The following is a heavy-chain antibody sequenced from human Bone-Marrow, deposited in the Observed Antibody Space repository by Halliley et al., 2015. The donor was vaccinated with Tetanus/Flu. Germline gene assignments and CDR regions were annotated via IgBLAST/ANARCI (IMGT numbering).Heavy chain of an antibody. Sequence: SLRLSCTTSGFGIADFGLSWVRQTPGKGLEWVGFIRRKSYGGTIEYAAPVRGRFTISRDESKGIAYLQMNTLKTEDTAVYYCIRVNDYYDSSGYYWDYLDFWGQGTLVTVSS. CDR2: IRRKSYGGTI. D-gene: IGHD3-22*01. J-gene: IGHJ4*02. V-gene: IGHV3-49*04. CDR1: GFGIADFG. CDR3: IRVNDYYDSSGYYWDYLDF.